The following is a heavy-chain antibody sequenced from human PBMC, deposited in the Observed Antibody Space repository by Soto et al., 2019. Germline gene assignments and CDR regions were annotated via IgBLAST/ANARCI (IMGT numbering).Heavy chain of an antibody. CDR1: GFTFCSYG. CDR2: ISYDGSNK. J-gene: IGHJ5*02. Sequence: LRLSCAASGFTFCSYGMHWVRQAPGKGLEWVAVISYDGSNKYYADSVKGRFTISRDNSKNTLYLQMNSLRAEDTAVYYCAKDVEMATTRFDPWGQGTLVTVSS. V-gene: IGHV3-30*18. D-gene: IGHD5-12*01. CDR3: AKDVEMATTRFDP.